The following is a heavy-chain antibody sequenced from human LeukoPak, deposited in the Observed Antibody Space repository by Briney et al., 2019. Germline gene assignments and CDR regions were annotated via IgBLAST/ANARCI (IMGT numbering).Heavy chain of an antibody. CDR2: IYHSGST. D-gene: IGHD3-9*01. J-gene: IGHJ4*02. CDR3: ASAVLRYFDWLLSTPVMPFDY. V-gene: IGHV4-4*02. Sequence: SGTLSLTCAVSGGSISSGNWWSWVRQPPGKGLEWIGEIYHSGSTNYSPSLKSRVTISVDKSKKQFSLKLSSVTAADTAVYYCASAVLRYFDWLLSTPVMPFDYWGQGTLVTVSS. CDR1: GGSISSGNW.